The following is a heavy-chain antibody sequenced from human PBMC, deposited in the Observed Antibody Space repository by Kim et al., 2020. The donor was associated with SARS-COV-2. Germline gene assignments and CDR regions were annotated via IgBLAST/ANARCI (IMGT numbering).Heavy chain of an antibody. CDR3: ASTVGRYYFDY. J-gene: IGHJ4*02. D-gene: IGHD4-17*01. V-gene: IGHV3-48*04. Sequence: GGSLRLSCAASGFTFSSYSMNWVRQAPGKGLEWVSYISSSSSTIYYADSVKGRFTISRDNAKNSLYLQMNSLRAEDTAVYYCASTVGRYYFDYWGQGTLV. CDR1: GFTFSSYS. CDR2: ISSSSSTI.